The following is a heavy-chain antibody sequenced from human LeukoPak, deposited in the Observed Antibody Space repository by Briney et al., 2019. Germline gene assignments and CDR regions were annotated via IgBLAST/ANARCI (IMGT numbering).Heavy chain of an antibody. D-gene: IGHD6-13*01. J-gene: IGHJ4*02. CDR1: GGSIIGDY. Sequence: SETLSLTCTVSGGSIIGDYWSWIRQPPGKGLEWIGYIYYSGNTNYNPALKSRVTISVDTSKNQFSLRLKSVTAADTAVYYCAKQDPAAGSDYWGQGTLVIVSP. CDR2: IYYSGNT. V-gene: IGHV4-59*08. CDR3: AKQDPAAGSDY.